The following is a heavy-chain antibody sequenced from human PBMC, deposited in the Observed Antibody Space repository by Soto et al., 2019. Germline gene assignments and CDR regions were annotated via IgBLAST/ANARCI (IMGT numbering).Heavy chain of an antibody. Sequence: SETLSLTCNVSGGSISGYCWSWIRQSPGDALEWIAYIYYSGSINYNPSLKSRVTISGDTSKNQLSLTLNSVTAADTAIYYCARSGHNQGLVFDTWGHGTLVTVS. D-gene: IGHD3-16*01. V-gene: IGHV4-59*01. CDR1: GGSISGYC. CDR3: ARSGHNQGLVFDT. J-gene: IGHJ4*01. CDR2: IYYSGSI.